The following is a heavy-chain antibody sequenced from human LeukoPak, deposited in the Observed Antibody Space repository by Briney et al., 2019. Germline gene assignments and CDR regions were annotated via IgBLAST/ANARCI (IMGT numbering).Heavy chain of an antibody. D-gene: IGHD4/OR15-4a*01. CDR2: IYSDNT. V-gene: IGHV3-53*01. CDR3: ARRAGAYSHPYDY. Sequence: GGSLRLSCAASGLTLSNAWMSWVRQASGKGLEWVSFIYSDNTHYSDSVKGRFTISRDNSKNTLYLQMNSLRAEDTAVYYCARRAGAYSHPYDYWGQGTLVTVSS. CDR1: GLTLSNAW. J-gene: IGHJ4*02.